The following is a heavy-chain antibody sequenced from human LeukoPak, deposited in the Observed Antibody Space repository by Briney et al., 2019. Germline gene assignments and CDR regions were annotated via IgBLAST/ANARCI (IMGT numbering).Heavy chain of an antibody. Sequence: ASVKVSCMASGYSFNDYYMHWVRQAPGQGLEWMGWINPNSGGTNYAQKFQGGVTMTRDTSISTAYMELSRLRSYDTAAYYWASFDPYYYDSSGYPFDYWGQGTLVTVSS. J-gene: IGHJ4*02. CDR2: INPNSGGT. D-gene: IGHD3-22*01. CDR3: ASFDPYYYDSSGYPFDY. V-gene: IGHV1-2*02. CDR1: GYSFNDYY.